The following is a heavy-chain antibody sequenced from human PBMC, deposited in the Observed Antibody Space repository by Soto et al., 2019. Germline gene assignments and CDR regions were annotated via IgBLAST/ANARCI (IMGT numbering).Heavy chain of an antibody. Sequence: SETLSLTCTVSGGSISSSSYYWGWIRQPPGKGLEWIGSIYDSGSTYYNPSLKSRVTISVDTSKNQFSLKLSSVTAADTAVYYCARGELFLMDAFDIWGQGTMVTVSS. J-gene: IGHJ3*02. CDR1: GGSISSSSYY. CDR3: ARGELFLMDAFDI. V-gene: IGHV4-39*01. CDR2: IYDSGST. D-gene: IGHD3-10*01.